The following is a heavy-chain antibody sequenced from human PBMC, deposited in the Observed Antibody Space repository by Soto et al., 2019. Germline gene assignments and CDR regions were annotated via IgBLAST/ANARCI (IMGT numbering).Heavy chain of an antibody. CDR1: GCTFSSYA. D-gene: IGHD5-18*01. J-gene: IGHJ4*02. CDR2: INAGNGNT. CDR3: ARDPGYRYGYN. V-gene: IGHV1-3*01. Sequence: ASVKVSCKASGCTFSSYAISWVRQAPGQRLEWMGWINAGNGNTKYSQKFQGRVTITRDTSASTAYMELSSLRSEDTAVYYCARDPGYRYGYNWGQGTLVTVSS.